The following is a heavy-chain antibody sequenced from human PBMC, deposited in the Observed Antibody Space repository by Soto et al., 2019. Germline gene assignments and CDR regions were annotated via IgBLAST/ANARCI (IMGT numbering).Heavy chain of an antibody. CDR2: IWYDGSNK. CDR3: AKDSGYGRPCDY. J-gene: IGHJ4*02. D-gene: IGHD6-25*01. V-gene: IGHV3-33*06. CDR1: GFTFSSYG. Sequence: QVQLVESGGSVVQPGRSLRLSCAASGFTFSSYGMHWVRQAPGTGVEWVAVIWYDGSNKYYSDSVKGRITMSRDHSKNTLYLQMSSRGAEDTAVYYCAKDSGYGRPCDYWGQGTLVTVSS.